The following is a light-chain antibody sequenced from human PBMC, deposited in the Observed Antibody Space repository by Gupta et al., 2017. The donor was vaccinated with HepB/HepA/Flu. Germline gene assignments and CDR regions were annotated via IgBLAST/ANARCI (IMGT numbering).Light chain of an antibody. V-gene: IGLV2-8*01. CDR1: NSDVGDSDY. J-gene: IGLJ1*01. CDR2: EVT. Sequence: QSALTQPPSASGSPGQSVTISCPGTNSDVGDSDYVSWYQQQSGKAPKLMIYEVTKRPSGVPDRFSGSKSGNTASLTVSGLQAEDEAEYFCSSHAGGKNFFGTGTKVTVL. CDR3: SSHAGGKNF.